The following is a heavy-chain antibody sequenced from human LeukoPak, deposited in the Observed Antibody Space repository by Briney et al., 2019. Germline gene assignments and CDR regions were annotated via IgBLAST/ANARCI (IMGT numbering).Heavy chain of an antibody. CDR1: GGSISSSSYY. J-gene: IGHJ6*03. CDR2: IYYSGST. Sequence: KPSETLSLTCTVSGGSISSSSYYWGWIRQPPGKRLEWIGSIYYSGSTYYNPSLKSRVTISVDTSKNQFSLKLSSVTAADTAVYYCERERQYYMDVWGKGTTVTVSS. V-gene: IGHV4-39*02. CDR3: ERERQYYMDV.